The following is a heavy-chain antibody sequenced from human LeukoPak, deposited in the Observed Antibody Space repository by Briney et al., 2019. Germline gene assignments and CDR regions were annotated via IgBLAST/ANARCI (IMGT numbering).Heavy chain of an antibody. CDR1: GYTFTSYA. CDR3: ARIGYYYGSGRKDYYYYYMDV. Sequence: ASVKVSCKASGYTFTSYAMNWVRQAPGQGLEWMGWINTNTGNPTYAQGFTGRFVFSLDTSVSTAYLQISSLKAEDTAVYYCARIGYYYGSGRKDYYYYYMDVWGKGTTVTVSS. V-gene: IGHV7-4-1*02. D-gene: IGHD3-10*01. CDR2: INTNTGNP. J-gene: IGHJ6*03.